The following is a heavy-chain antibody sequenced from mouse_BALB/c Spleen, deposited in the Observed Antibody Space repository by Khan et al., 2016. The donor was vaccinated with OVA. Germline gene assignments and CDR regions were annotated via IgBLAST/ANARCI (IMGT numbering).Heavy chain of an antibody. CDR3: ARWNYYGYYFDY. V-gene: IGHV3-2*02. CDR2: ISYSGVT. D-gene: IGHD1-1*01. Sequence: EVQLQESGPGLVKPSQSLSLTCTVTGYSITSGYAWNWIRQFPGNKLEWMGYISYSGVTSYTPSLKSRISITRDTSKNQFFLQLNSVTTEDTATYYGARWNYYGYYFDYWGQGTTLTVSS. J-gene: IGHJ2*01. CDR1: GYSITSGYA.